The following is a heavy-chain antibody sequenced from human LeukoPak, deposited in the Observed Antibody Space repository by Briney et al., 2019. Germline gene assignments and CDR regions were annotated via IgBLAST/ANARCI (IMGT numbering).Heavy chain of an antibody. CDR1: GXTFSSYA. CDR3: ARASTTVPNLLDY. J-gene: IGHJ4*02. Sequence: AGGSLRLSCAAPGXTFSSYAMSWVRQAPGKGLLWVSRINGDGTSTKYADSVKGRFTISRDNARHTLYLQMNSLRAEDTAVYYCARASTTVPNLLDYWGQGTLVTVSS. CDR2: INGDGTST. D-gene: IGHD4-17*01. V-gene: IGHV3-74*03.